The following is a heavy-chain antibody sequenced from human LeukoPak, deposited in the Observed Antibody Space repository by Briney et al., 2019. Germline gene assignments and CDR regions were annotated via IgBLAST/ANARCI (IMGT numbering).Heavy chain of an antibody. CDR2: IKQDGSEK. J-gene: IGHJ4*02. Sequence: GGSLRLSCAASGFTFSSYWMSWVRQAPGKGLEWVANIKQDGSEKYYVDSVKGRFTISRDNAKNSLYLQMNSLRAEDTAVYYCARDRLKYSSSALSDYWGQGTLVTVSS. D-gene: IGHD6-13*01. CDR1: GFTFSSYW. V-gene: IGHV3-7*03. CDR3: ARDRLKYSSSALSDY.